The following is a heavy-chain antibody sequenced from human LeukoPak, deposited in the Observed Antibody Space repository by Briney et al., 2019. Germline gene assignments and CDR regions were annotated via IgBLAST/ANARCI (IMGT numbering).Heavy chain of an antibody. Sequence: SETLSLTRTVSGGSISSYYWSWIRQPPGKGLEWIGYIYYSGSTNYNPSLKSRVTISVDTSKNQFPLKLSSVTAADTAVYYCARSRLGYCSGGSCSNFDYWGQGTLVTVSS. J-gene: IGHJ4*02. V-gene: IGHV4-59*01. CDR3: ARSRLGYCSGGSCSNFDY. CDR2: IYYSGST. D-gene: IGHD2-15*01. CDR1: GGSISSYY.